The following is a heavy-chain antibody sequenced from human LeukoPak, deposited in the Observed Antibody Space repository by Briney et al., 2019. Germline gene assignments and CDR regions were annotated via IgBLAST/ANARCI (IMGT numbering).Heavy chain of an antibody. J-gene: IGHJ6*03. CDR2: IYTSGST. V-gene: IGHV4-61*02. D-gene: IGHD4-11*01. Sequence: SETLSLTCTVSGGSISSGSYYWSWIRQPAGKGLAWIGRIYTSGSTNYTPSLKSRVTISVDTSKNQFSLKLSSVTAADTAVYYCARGTVDSNYFYYYYYYMDVWGKGTTVTVSS. CDR1: GGSISSGSYY. CDR3: ARGTVDSNYFYYYYYYMDV.